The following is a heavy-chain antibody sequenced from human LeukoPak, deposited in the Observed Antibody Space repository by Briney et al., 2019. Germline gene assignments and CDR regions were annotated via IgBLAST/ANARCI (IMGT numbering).Heavy chain of an antibody. J-gene: IGHJ3*02. CDR3: ARGRRSGYYDDAFDI. Sequence: GASVKVSCKASGYTFTGYYMHWVRQAPGQGLEWMGRINPNSGGTNYAQKFQGRVTMTRDTSISTAYMELSRLRSDDTAVYYCARGRRSGYYDDAFDILSQGTMVTVSS. D-gene: IGHD3-22*01. CDR2: INPNSGGT. V-gene: IGHV1-2*06. CDR1: GYTFTGYY.